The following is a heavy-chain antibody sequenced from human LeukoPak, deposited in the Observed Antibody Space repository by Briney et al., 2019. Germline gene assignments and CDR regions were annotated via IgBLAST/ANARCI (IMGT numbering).Heavy chain of an antibody. V-gene: IGHV3-20*04. Sequence: GGSLRLSCAASGFTFDDYGMSWVRQAPGKGLEWVSGINWNGGSTGYADSVKGRFTISRDNAKNSLYLQMTSLRAEDTALYYCARVRVGATNAIFDYWGQGTLVTVSS. D-gene: IGHD1-26*01. J-gene: IGHJ4*02. CDR2: INWNGGST. CDR3: ARVRVGATNAIFDY. CDR1: GFTFDDYG.